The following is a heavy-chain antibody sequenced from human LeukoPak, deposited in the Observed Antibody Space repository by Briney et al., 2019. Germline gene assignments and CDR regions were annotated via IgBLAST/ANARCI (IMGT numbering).Heavy chain of an antibody. D-gene: IGHD3-22*01. CDR1: GFIFRGYA. Sequence: GGSLGLSCAASGFIFRGYAMSWVRQSPGKGLEWVSTISDNGFNTYYAASVKGRFTVSRDNSKNTLYLQMNSLRAEDTAVYYCAKVKFNYYYDSSGNDYFDYWGQGTLVTVSS. V-gene: IGHV3-23*01. CDR3: AKVKFNYYYDSSGNDYFDY. CDR2: ISDNGFNT. J-gene: IGHJ4*02.